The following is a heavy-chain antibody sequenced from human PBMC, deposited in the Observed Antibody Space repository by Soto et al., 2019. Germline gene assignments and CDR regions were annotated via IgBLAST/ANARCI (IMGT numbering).Heavy chain of an antibody. V-gene: IGHV1-46*01. Sequence: ASVKVSCKSSGYTFTSYYMHLVRQAPGQGLEWMGIINPSGGSTSYAQKFQGRVTMTRDTSTSTVYMELRSLRSEDTAVYYCSRVYGGNQPGFVYWGKGTLVTVSS. CDR3: SRVYGGNQPGFVY. D-gene: IGHD4-17*01. CDR2: INPSGGST. J-gene: IGHJ4*02. CDR1: GYTFTSYY.